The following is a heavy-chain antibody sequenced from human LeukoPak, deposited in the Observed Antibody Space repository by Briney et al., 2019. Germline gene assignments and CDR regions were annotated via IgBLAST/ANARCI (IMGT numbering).Heavy chain of an antibody. V-gene: IGHV4-59*11. CDR1: GGSISSHY. CDR3: AREADDGVYYFDY. J-gene: IGHJ4*02. D-gene: IGHD5-24*01. CDR2: IYYSGST. Sequence: SETLSLTCTVSGGSISSHYWSWIRQPPGKGLEWIGYIYYSGSTNYNHSLKSRVTISVDTSKNQFSLKLSSVTAADTAVYYCAREADDGVYYFDYWGQGTLVTVSS.